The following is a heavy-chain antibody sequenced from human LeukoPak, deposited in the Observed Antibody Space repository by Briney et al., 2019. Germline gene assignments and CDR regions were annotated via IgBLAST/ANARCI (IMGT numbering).Heavy chain of an antibody. CDR3: AKDPRSYRHDAFDI. CDR1: GFTFDDYA. CDR2: ISWNSGSI. Sequence: GRSLRLSCAASGFTFDDYAMHWVRQAPGKGLEWVSGISWNSGSIGYADSVKGRFTISRDNAKNSLYLQMNSLRAEDTALYYCAKDPRSYRHDAFDIWGRGTMVTVSS. D-gene: IGHD1-26*01. J-gene: IGHJ3*02. V-gene: IGHV3-9*01.